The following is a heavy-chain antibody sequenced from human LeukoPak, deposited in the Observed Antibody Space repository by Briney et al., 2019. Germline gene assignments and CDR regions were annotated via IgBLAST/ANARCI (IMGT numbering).Heavy chain of an antibody. CDR2: ISSGSSHI. D-gene: IGHD5-24*01. V-gene: IGHV3-21*04. CDR3: ARDFRTQLDGYSPPYLFNY. Sequence: GGSLRLSCAASGFTFSTYCMSWVRQSPGKGLEWVSYISSGSSHIYYADSVQGRFTISRDNAKNSLFLQMNSLRGEHTPLYYCARDFRTQLDGYSPPYLFNYGGQGALDTVSS. J-gene: IGHJ4*02. CDR1: GFTFSTYC.